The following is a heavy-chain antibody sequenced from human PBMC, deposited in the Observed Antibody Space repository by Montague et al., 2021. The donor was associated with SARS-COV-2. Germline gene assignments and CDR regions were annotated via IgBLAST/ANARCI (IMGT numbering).Heavy chain of an antibody. D-gene: IGHD3-10*01. CDR1: GGSFGVHY. CDR2: INHSGST. J-gene: IGHJ1*01. Sequence: SETLSLTCAVYGGSFGVHYWSWVRQPPGKGLEWIGEINHSGSTNFNPSLKSRFTISVDTSKNQFSLKLTSVTAADTAVYCCAEGFTSWSGAGYWGQGTLVTVSS. V-gene: IGHV4-34*01. CDR3: AEGFTSWSGAGY.